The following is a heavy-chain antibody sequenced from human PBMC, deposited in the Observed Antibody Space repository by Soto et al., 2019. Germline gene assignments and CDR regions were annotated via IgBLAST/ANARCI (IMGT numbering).Heavy chain of an antibody. CDR1: SGSISSSNW. V-gene: IGHV4-4*02. D-gene: IGHD2-15*01. Sequence: SETLSLTCAVSSGSISSSNWWSWVRQPPGKGLEWIGEIYHSGSTNYNPSLKSRVTISVDKSKNQFSLKLSSVTAADTAVYYCARVGGSCYQCLDYWGQGTLVTVSS. CDR3: ARVGGSCYQCLDY. J-gene: IGHJ4*02. CDR2: IYHSGST.